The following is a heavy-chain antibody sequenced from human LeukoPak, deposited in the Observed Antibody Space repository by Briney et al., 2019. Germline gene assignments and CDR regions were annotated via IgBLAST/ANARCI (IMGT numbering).Heavy chain of an antibody. CDR2: INPKTGAA. D-gene: IGHD6-25*01. V-gene: IGHV1-2*06. J-gene: IGHJ4*02. CDR1: GYTFTDNY. Sequence: ASVKVSCKASGYTFTDNYIYWVRQAPGQGLEWMGRINPKTGAANSAQKFQGRVTVTRDTSISTAYMELSRLKSDDTAVYYCARDGSGIAYWGQGTLVTVSS. CDR3: ARDGSGIAY.